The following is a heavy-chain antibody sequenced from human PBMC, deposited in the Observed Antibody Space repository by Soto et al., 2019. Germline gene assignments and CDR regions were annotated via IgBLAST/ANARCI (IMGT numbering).Heavy chain of an antibody. V-gene: IGHV4-34*01. CDR2: INQSGST. CDR1: GGSFSGYY. CDR3: ARTYSSSWSPFDY. D-gene: IGHD6-13*01. Sequence: PSETLSLTCAVCGGSFSGYYWSWMRQPPGKGQEWIGEINQSGSTNYNPSLKSRVTISVDTSKNQFSLKLSSVTAADTAVYYCARTYSSSWSPFDYWGQGTLVTVS. J-gene: IGHJ4*02.